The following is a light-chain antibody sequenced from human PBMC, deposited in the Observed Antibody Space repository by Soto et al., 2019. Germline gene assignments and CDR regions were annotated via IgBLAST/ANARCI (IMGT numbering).Light chain of an antibody. Sequence: EIVLTQSPGTLSLSPGERATLSCRASQSVSSNYLAWYQQKPGQAPRLLIYGAARGAAGIPDRFSGSGSGTDFTLTISRLESEDFAVYFCQQDGRSPMFTFGQVTKLEIK. CDR3: QQDGRSPMFT. J-gene: IGKJ2*01. CDR1: QSVSSNY. V-gene: IGKV3-20*01. CDR2: GAA.